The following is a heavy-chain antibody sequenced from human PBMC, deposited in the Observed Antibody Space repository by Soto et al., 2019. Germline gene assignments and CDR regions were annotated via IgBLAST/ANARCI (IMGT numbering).Heavy chain of an antibody. V-gene: IGHV6-1*01. CDR1: GDSVSSNSAA. CDR2: TYYRSKWYN. J-gene: IGHJ4*02. CDR3: AREIIIAVAGTLTGFDY. D-gene: IGHD6-19*01. Sequence: QSQTLSLTCAISGDSVSSNSAAWNWIRQSPSRGLEWLGRTYYRSKWYNDYAVSVKSRITINPDTSKNQFSLQLNSVTPEDTAVYYCAREIIIAVAGTLTGFDYWGQGTLVTVSS.